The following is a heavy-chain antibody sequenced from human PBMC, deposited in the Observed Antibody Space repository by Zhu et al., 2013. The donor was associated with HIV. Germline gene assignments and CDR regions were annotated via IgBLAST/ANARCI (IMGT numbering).Heavy chain of an antibody. CDR3: ARDLNSWYEKPTLAVAATGWFDP. J-gene: IGHJ5*02. D-gene: IGHD6-19*01. CDR2: SSLSLVQ. CDR1: EAYFSRYA. V-gene: IGHV1-69*01. Sequence: QVQLMQXRAEVRSLGLGEGLLQGVLEAYFSRYAISWVRQAPGQGLEWMEGSSLSLVQQTTHRSSRAESRLTADESTSTAYMELSSLRSEDTAVYYCARDLNSWYEKPTLAVAATGWFDPWGQGTLVTVSS.